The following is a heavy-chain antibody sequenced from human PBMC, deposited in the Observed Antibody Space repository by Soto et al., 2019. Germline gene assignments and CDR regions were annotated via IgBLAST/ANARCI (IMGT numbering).Heavy chain of an antibody. CDR2: IYYSGST. Sequence: PSETLSLTCTVSGGPISRYDWSWIRQPPGKGLEWIGYIYYSGSTNYNPSLKSRVTISVDTSKNQFSLKLSSVTAADTAVYYCARLGIDSSGPDYWGQGTLVTVSS. V-gene: IGHV4-59*01. CDR1: GGPISRYD. J-gene: IGHJ4*02. CDR3: ARLGIDSSGPDY. D-gene: IGHD3-22*01.